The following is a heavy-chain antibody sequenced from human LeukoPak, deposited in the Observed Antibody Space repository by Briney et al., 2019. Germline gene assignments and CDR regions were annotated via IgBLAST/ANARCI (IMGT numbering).Heavy chain of an antibody. CDR1: GGSISSYY. CDR2: IYTSGST. CDR3: ARDSGETTYYDFWSGTRDPRGYFDY. V-gene: IGHV4-4*07. J-gene: IGHJ4*02. Sequence: SETLSLTCTVSGGSISSYYWSWIRQPAGKGLEWIGRIYTSGSTNYNPSLKSRVTMSVDTSKNQFSLKLSSVTAADTAVYYCARDSGETTYYDFWSGTRDPRGYFDYWGQGTLVTVSS. D-gene: IGHD3-3*01.